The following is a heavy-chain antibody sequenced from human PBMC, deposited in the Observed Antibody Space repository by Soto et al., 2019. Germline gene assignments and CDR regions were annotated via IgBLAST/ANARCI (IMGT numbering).Heavy chain of an antibody. CDR2: INPNSGGT. D-gene: IGHD6-13*01. J-gene: IGHJ6*02. Sequence: ASVEVSCKASGYTFTGYYMHWVRQAPGQGLEWMGWINPNSGGTNYAQKFQGWVTMTRDTSISTAYMELSRLRSDDTAVYYCARDQGIAAPGDYYYYGMDVWGQGTTVTVSS. V-gene: IGHV1-2*04. CDR1: GYTFTGYY. CDR3: ARDQGIAAPGDYYYYGMDV.